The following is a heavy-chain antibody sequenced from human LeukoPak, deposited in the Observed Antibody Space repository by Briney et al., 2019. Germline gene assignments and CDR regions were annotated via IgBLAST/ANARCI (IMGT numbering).Heavy chain of an antibody. V-gene: IGHV4-59*01. J-gene: IGHJ4*02. CDR2: IYYSGST. CDR1: GGSISSYY. D-gene: IGHD3-22*01. Sequence: SETLSLTRTVSGGSISSYYWSWIRQPPGKGLEWIGYIYYSGSTNYNPSLKSRVTISVDTSKNQFSLKLSSVTAADTAVYYCARSYYYDSSGVDYWGQGTLVTVSS. CDR3: ARSYYYDSSGVDY.